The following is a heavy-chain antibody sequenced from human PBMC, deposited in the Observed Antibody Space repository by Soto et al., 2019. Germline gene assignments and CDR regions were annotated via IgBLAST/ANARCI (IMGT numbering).Heavy chain of an antibody. CDR3: ARADRTLVTSYSLDV. D-gene: IGHD2-21*02. CDR1: GGSFSGYY. J-gene: IGHJ6*04. V-gene: IGHV4-34*01. CDR2: INHSGTI. Sequence: PSETLSLTCAVYGGSFSGYYWTWIRQPPGKGLEWIGEINHSGTINFNPSLKSRLTISLDTSKKHFSLKLSSVTDADTAAYYCARADRTLVTSYSLDVWGKGTTVTFSS.